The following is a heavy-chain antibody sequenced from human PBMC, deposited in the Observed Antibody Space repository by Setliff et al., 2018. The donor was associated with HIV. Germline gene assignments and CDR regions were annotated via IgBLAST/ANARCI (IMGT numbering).Heavy chain of an antibody. CDR3: ARNFGLSPSGKYYYYYGMDI. Sequence: ASVKVSCKASGYTFTGHYLHWVRQAPGQGLEWLGWVNPNSGDAIYAQNFQGRVTMTRDTSVNAAYTELRGLRSDDTAVYYCARNFGLSPSGKYYYYYGMDIWGQGTTVTVSS. D-gene: IGHD3-10*01. CDR1: GYTFTGHY. J-gene: IGHJ6*02. V-gene: IGHV1-2*02. CDR2: VNPNSGDA.